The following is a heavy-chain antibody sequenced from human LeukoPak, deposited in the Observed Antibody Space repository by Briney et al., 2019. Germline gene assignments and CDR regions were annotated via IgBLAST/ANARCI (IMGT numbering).Heavy chain of an antibody. D-gene: IGHD6-19*01. V-gene: IGHV3-30-3*01. J-gene: IGHJ4*02. Sequence: SGRSLRLSCAASGFTFINYAMHWVRQAPGKGLEWVADISYDGSNIYYADSVKGRLTISRDNSKNTLYLQMNSLRAEDTAVYYCARKGHSSGWFDYWGQGTLVTVSS. CDR2: ISYDGSNI. CDR3: ARKGHSSGWFDY. CDR1: GFTFINYA.